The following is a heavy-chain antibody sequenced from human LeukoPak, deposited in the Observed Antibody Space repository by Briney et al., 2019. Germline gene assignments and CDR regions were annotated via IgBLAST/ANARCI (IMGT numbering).Heavy chain of an antibody. CDR2: ISGSGGST. CDR1: GFTFSTYA. J-gene: IGHJ4*02. D-gene: IGHD3-3*01. Sequence: PGGSLRLSCAASGFTFSTYAMSWVRQTPEKGLEWVSAISGSGGSTYYADSVKGRFTISRDNSKNTLYLQMNSLRAEDTAVYYCAKRYYDFPLDYWGQGTLVTVSS. V-gene: IGHV3-23*01. CDR3: AKRYYDFPLDY.